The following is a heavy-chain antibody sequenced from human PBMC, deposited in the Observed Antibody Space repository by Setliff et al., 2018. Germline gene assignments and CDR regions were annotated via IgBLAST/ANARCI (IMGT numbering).Heavy chain of an antibody. CDR2: ISYSGNTI. D-gene: IGHD3-22*01. V-gene: IGHV3-48*04. CDR3: ARGDYYDSSGYPYYYDY. J-gene: IGHJ4*02. CDR1: GFTFSSYS. Sequence: GGSLRLSCAASGFTFSSYSMNWVRQAPGKGLEWVSYISYSGNTIYYADSVKGRFTISRDNAKNSLYLQMNSLRAEDTAVYYCARGDYYDSSGYPYYYDYWGQGTLVTVSS.